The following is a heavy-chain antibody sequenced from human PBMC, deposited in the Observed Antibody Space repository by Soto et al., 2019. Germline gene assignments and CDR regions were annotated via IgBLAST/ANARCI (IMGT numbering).Heavy chain of an antibody. CDR3: AREGMFSAYSSSGNWFDP. Sequence: ASVKVSCKASGYTFTGYYMHWVRQAPGQGLEWMGWINPNSGGTNYAQKFQGWVTMTRDTSISTAYMELSRLRSDDTAVYYCAREGMFSAYSSSGNWFDPWGQGTLVNVSS. D-gene: IGHD6-6*01. CDR1: GYTFTGYY. CDR2: INPNSGGT. J-gene: IGHJ5*02. V-gene: IGHV1-2*04.